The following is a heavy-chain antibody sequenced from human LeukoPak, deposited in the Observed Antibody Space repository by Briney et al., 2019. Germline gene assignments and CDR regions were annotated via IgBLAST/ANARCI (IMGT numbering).Heavy chain of an antibody. V-gene: IGHV3-23*01. D-gene: IGHD2-21*02. CDR2: ISGSGGST. Sequence: GASLRLSCAASGFTFSSYAMSRVRQAPGKGLEWVSAISGSGGSTYYADSVKGRSTISRDNSKNTLYLQMNSLRAEDTAVYYCAKDLHIVVVTAILDYWGQGTLVTVSS. CDR3: AKDLHIVVVTAILDY. J-gene: IGHJ4*02. CDR1: GFTFSSYA.